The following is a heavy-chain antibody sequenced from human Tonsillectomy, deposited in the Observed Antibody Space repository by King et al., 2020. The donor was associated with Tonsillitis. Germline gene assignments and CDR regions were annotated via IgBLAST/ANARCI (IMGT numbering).Heavy chain of an antibody. V-gene: IGHV3-30*02. D-gene: IGHD3-22*01. CDR2: IRYDGSNK. CDR1: GFTFSTYG. J-gene: IGHJ4*02. Sequence: VQLVESGGGVVQPGGSLRLSCAASGFTFSTYGMHCVRQAPGKGLEGVAFIRYDGSNKYYADSVKGRFTISRDNSKNTLYLQMNSLRAEDTAVYYCAKDYYASSGYYPSFDYWGQGTLVTVSS. CDR3: AKDYYASSGYYPSFDY.